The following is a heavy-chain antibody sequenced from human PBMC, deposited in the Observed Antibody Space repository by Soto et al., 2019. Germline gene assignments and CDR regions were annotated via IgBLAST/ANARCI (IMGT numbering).Heavy chain of an antibody. D-gene: IGHD6-13*01. V-gene: IGHV3-30*03. J-gene: IGHJ4*01. CDR2: ISYDGSNK. CDR1: GFTFSSYG. Sequence: QVQLVESGGGVVQPGRSLRLSCAASGFTFSSYGMHWVRQAPGKGLEWVAVISYDGSNKYYADSVKGRFTISRDNSKNTLYLQMNSLRAEDTAVYYCASIAAAGLYYFDYWGQEPWSPSPQ. CDR3: ASIAAAGLYYFDY.